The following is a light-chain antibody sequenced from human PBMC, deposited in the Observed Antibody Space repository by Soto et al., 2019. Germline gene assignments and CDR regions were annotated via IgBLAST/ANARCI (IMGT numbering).Light chain of an antibody. J-gene: IGKJ4*01. Sequence: EIVMTQSPATLSVSPGERATLSCRASQSVSSNLXWYQQKPGQAPRLLIXXASXRATGXPARXSXSXSGTEXTXXXXXXQXEDFAVYYCQQYNNWPLTFGGGTKVEIK. CDR3: QQYNNWPLT. V-gene: IGKV3-15*01. CDR1: QSVSSN. CDR2: XAS.